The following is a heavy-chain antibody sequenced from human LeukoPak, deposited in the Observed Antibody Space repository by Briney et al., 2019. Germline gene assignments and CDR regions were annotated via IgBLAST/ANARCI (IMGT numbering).Heavy chain of an antibody. CDR3: ARVRSLGFWSGSNWFDP. J-gene: IGHJ5*02. CDR1: GDSIKSSY. D-gene: IGHD3-3*01. CDR2: IFHSGSI. Sequence: SETLSLTCTVSGDSIKSSYWSWIRQPPGKPLEWIGYIFHSGSIDYNPSLKSRVTISVDTSKNQFSLKLSTVTAADTAVYYCARVRSLGFWSGSNWFDPWGQGTLVTVSS. V-gene: IGHV4-59*13.